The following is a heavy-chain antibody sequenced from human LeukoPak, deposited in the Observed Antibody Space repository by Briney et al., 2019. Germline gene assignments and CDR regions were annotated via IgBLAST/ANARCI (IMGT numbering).Heavy chain of an antibody. CDR1: GYTFTGYY. J-gene: IGHJ4*02. CDR3: ARGEWASYFDY. Sequence: ASVKVSCKASGYTFTGYYMHWARQATGQGLEWMGWMNPNSGNTGYAQKFQGRVTMTRNTSISTAYMELSSLRSEDTAVYYCARGEWASYFDYWGQGTLVTVSS. V-gene: IGHV1-8*02. CDR2: MNPNSGNT. D-gene: IGHD2-8*01.